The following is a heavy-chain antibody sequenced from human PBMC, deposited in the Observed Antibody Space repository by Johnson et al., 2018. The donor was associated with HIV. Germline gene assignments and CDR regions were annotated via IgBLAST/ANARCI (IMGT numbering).Heavy chain of an antibody. CDR1: GFTVSSNY. CDR2: IYSGGST. V-gene: IGHV3-53*01. D-gene: IGHD4-17*01. CDR3: TTGSSTLTTWGSSGAFDI. Sequence: VQLVESGGGLIQPGGSLRLSCAASGFTVSSNYMSWVRQAPGKGLEWVSVIYSGGSTYYADSVKGRFTISRDNSKNSLYLQMNSLRTEDTAVYYCTTGSSTLTTWGSSGAFDIWGQGTMVTVSS. J-gene: IGHJ3*02.